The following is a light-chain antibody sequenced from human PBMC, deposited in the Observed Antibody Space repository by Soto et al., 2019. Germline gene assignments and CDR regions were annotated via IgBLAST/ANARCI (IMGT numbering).Light chain of an antibody. CDR2: ASS. Sequence: IRFTQSPSPVPASVGDRVTVTCRASQGIGTYLVWYQQKSGKAPTVLIYASSTLQTGVPSRFSGSGSGTDFSLTISSLHPEDVATYYCQQVDSYPRTFGQGTKVDIK. V-gene: IGKV1-9*01. J-gene: IGKJ1*01. CDR1: QGIGTY. CDR3: QQVDSYPRT.